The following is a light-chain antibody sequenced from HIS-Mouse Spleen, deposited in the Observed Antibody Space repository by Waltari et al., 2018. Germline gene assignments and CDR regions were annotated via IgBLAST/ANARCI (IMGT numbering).Light chain of an antibody. CDR2: KDS. Sequence: SYELTQPSSVSVSPGQTARITCSGDVLAKKYARWFQQKPGQAPGLVIYKDSQRPSGFPERFSGSSSGTTVTLTISGAQVEDEADYYCYSAADNSGVFGGGTKLTVL. CDR3: YSAADNSGV. J-gene: IGLJ2*01. CDR1: VLAKKY. V-gene: IGLV3-27*01.